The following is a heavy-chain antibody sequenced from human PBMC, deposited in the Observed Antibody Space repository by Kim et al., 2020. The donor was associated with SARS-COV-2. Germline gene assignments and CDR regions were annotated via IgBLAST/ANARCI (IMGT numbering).Heavy chain of an antibody. V-gene: IGHV3-23*02. J-gene: IGHJ4*02. D-gene: IGHD3-10*01. Sequence: GDSVRGRFNISRDHAKNTRFLQMDSLRVDDTAVYYCAKDLLYVPGRGYFDSWGQGVVVTVSS. CDR3: AKDLLYVPGRGYFDS.